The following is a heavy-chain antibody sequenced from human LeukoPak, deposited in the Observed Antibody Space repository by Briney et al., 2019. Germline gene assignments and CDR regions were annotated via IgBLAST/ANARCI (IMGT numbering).Heavy chain of an antibody. CDR3: ARNGYYGSGSYYTNFDY. D-gene: IGHD3-10*01. CDR1: GGSISSGGYY. Sequence: SETLSLTCTVSGGSISSGGYYWSWIRQHPGKGLGWIGYVYYSGSTYYNPSLKSRVTISVDTSKNQFSLKLSSVTAADTAVYYCARNGYYGSGSYYTNFDYWGQGTLVTVSS. V-gene: IGHV4-31*03. J-gene: IGHJ4*02. CDR2: VYYSGST.